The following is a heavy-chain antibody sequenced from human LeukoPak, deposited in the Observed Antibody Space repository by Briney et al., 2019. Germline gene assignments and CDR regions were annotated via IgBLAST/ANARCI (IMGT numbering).Heavy chain of an antibody. CDR3: AREGRVSGYDFDC. D-gene: IGHD5-12*01. V-gene: IGHV3-74*03. CDR1: GFAFSSYW. CDR2: INSDGSSI. J-gene: IGHJ4*02. Sequence: GGSLRLSCAASGFAFSSYWMHWVRQAPGKGLVWVSRINSDGSSITYADSVKGRFTISRDNAKNTLYLQMNSLRVEDTAVYYCAREGRVSGYDFDCWGQGTLVTVSS.